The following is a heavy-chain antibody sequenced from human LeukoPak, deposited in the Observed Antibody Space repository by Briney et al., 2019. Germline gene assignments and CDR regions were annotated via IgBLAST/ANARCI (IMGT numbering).Heavy chain of an antibody. CDR1: GFTFSSYS. D-gene: IGHD3-9*01. CDR2: ISSSSSYI. V-gene: IGHV3-21*01. Sequence: PGGSLRLSCAASGFTFSSYSMNWVRQAPGKGLEWVSSISSSSSYIYYADSVKGRFTIPRDNAKNSLYLQMNSLRAEDTAVYYWARVLHFDWLLYHWGQGTLVTVSS. CDR3: ARVLHFDWLLYH. J-gene: IGHJ5*02.